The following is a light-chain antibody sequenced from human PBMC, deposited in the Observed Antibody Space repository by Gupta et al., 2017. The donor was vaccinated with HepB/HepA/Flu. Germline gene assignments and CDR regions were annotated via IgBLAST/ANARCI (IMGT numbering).Light chain of an antibody. CDR1: QSVSSS. CDR3: QQRSNWPPLT. CDR2: GAS. Sequence: QPPAPPSLAPGERATPSCRASQSVSSSVAWYQQKPGQAPRLLIYGASTRATGIPARFSGSGSGTEFTLTISSLEPEDFAVYYCQQRSNWPPLTFGEGTRLEIK. J-gene: IGKJ5*01. V-gene: IGKV3-11*01.